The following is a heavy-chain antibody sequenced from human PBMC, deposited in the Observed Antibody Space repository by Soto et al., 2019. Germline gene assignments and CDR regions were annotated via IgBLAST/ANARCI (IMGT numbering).Heavy chain of an antibody. CDR3: ARNDFWSGYLD. V-gene: IGHV1-3*01. Sequence: GASVKVSCKASGYTFTSYAMHWVRQAPRQRLEWMGWINAGNGNTKYSQKFQGRVTITRDTSASTAYMELSSLRSEDTAVYYCARNDFWSGYLDWGQGTLVTVSS. J-gene: IGHJ4*02. CDR2: INAGNGNT. D-gene: IGHD3-3*01. CDR1: GYTFTSYA.